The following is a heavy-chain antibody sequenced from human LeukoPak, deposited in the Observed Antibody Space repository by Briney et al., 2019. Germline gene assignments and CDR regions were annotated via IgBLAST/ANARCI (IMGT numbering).Heavy chain of an antibody. CDR2: INQDGSER. J-gene: IGHJ6*02. CDR1: GFTFGSYW. Sequence: PGGSLRLSCAASGFTFGSYWMTWVRQAPGKGLEWVANINQDGSERYYVDSVKGRFTISRDNAKNSLSLQMNSLRAEDTALYYCARGNAMGVWGQGTTVTASS. V-gene: IGHV3-7*01. CDR3: ARGNAMGV.